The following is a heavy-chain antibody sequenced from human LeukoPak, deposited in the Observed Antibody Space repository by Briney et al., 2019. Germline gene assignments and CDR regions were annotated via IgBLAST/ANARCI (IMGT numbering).Heavy chain of an antibody. D-gene: IGHD3-22*01. Sequence: GGSLRLSCAASGFTFSIYAMSWVRQAPGKGLGWVSTISGSGGSTHYADSVKGRFTISRDNSKNTLYLQMNSLRADDTAVYYCAKLLYYYDSSQPYWGQGTLVTVSS. V-gene: IGHV3-23*01. CDR3: AKLLYYYDSSQPY. CDR2: ISGSGGST. J-gene: IGHJ4*02. CDR1: GFTFSIYA.